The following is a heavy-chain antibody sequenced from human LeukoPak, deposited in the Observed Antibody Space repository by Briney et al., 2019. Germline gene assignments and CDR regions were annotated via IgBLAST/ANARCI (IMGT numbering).Heavy chain of an antibody. CDR3: ARGRGEYCTSTSCYYYFDY. D-gene: IGHD2-2*01. CDR1: GGPISSSSYL. J-gene: IGHJ4*02. V-gene: IGHV4-39*01. CDR2: IYYSGNT. Sequence: SETLSLTCTVSGGPISSSSYLWGWIRQPPGKGLDWIGSIYYSGNTYYNPSLKSRVTMSVDTSKNQFSLKLRSVTAADTTVYYCARGRGEYCTSTSCYYYFDYWGQGTLVTVSS.